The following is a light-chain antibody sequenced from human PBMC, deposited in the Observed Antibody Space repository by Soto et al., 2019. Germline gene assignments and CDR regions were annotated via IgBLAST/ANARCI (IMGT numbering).Light chain of an antibody. Sequence: DMQLTQSPPSLSARVGDRVTITCRASQDSSNFLHWYQQKPGKAPKLLIYDASNLETGVPSRFSGGGSGTEFTLTISSLQSEDFAVYYCQQYNKWPPETFGQGTKVEIK. CDR1: QDSSNF. V-gene: IGKV1-33*01. J-gene: IGKJ1*01. CDR2: DAS. CDR3: QQYNKWPPET.